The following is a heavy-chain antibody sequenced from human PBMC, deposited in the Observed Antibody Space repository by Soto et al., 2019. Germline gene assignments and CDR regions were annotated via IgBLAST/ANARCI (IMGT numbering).Heavy chain of an antibody. CDR1: GLMIKGYD. D-gene: IGHD2-15*01. V-gene: IGHV3-48*03. CDR2: ISGDGTDI. J-gene: IGHJ4*02. Sequence: PGGPKRHRNAALGLMIKGYDRNWVRQETGTGLEWISYISGDGTDIYYADSVKGRFTVSSDNANNLLYLQMSILRAEYMAFYYCVVGYLYTPWGQGIMV. CDR3: VVGYLYTP.